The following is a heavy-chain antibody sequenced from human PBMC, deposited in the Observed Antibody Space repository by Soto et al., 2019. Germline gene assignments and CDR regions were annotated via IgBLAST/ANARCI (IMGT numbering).Heavy chain of an antibody. Sequence: EVQLVESGGGLVQPGRSLRLSCAASGFTFDDYAMHWVRQAPGKGLEWVSGISGSGGSTYYADSVKGRFTISRDNSKNTLYLQMNSLRAEDTAVYYCAKGRGYNWNYGRFDPWGQGTLVTVSS. CDR2: ISGSGGST. V-gene: IGHV3-23*04. J-gene: IGHJ5*02. CDR3: AKGRGYNWNYGRFDP. CDR1: GFTFDDYA. D-gene: IGHD1-7*01.